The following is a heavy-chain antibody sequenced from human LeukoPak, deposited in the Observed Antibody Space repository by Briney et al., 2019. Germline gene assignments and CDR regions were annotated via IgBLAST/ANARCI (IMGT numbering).Heavy chain of an antibody. CDR3: ARVSMVRGVIIKGYYYYMDV. CDR2: IYYSGST. V-gene: IGHV4-59*12. CDR1: GGSISSYY. D-gene: IGHD3-10*01. Sequence: SETLSLTCTVSGGSISSYYWSWVRQPPGKGLEWIGYIYYSGSTYYNPSLKSRVTISVDTSKNQFSLKLSSVTAADTAVYYCARVSMVRGVIIKGYYYYMDVWGKGTTVTVSS. J-gene: IGHJ6*03.